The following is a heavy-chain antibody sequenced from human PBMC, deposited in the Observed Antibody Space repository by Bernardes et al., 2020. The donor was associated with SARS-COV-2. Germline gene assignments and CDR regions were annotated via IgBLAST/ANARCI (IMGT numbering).Heavy chain of an antibody. CDR2: INPKSGGT. V-gene: IGHV1-2*06. Sequence: AAVKVSCKASGYTFTGYYMHWVRQAPGQGLEWMGRINPKSGGTNYAQKFQDRVTMTRDTSISTAYMELSTLRSDDTAVYYCARDGLYDGGLRFLEWLLGDWGQGTLVTVSS. D-gene: IGHD3-3*01. J-gene: IGHJ4*02. CDR1: GYTFTGYY. CDR3: ARDGLYDGGLRFLEWLLGD.